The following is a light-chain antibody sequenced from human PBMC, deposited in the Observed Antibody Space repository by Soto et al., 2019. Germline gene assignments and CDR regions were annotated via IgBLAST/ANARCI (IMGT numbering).Light chain of an antibody. CDR1: ISDVGKYNL. Sequence: QALLTQPSSLSGSPGQSITISCTGTISDVGKYNLVSWYQQHPGKAPKVMILQGYKRPSGVSNRFSGSKFGNTASLTISGLQAEDEAEYYCCAYAATYTYVFGTGTKVNVL. J-gene: IGLJ1*01. CDR3: CAYAATYTYV. V-gene: IGLV2-23*01. CDR2: QGY.